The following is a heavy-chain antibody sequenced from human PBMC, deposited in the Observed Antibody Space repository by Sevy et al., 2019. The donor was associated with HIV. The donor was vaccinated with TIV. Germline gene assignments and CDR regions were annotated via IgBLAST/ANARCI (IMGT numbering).Heavy chain of an antibody. CDR3: AKGSIYFGSGTPPDY. V-gene: IGHV3-30*18. CDR1: GFTFSSYG. D-gene: IGHD3-10*01. J-gene: IGHJ4*02. CDR2: ISYDGSNK. Sequence: GGSLRLSCAASGFTFSSYGMHWVRQAPGKGLEWVAVISYDGSNKYYADSVKGRFTISRDNSKNTLYLQMNSLRTEDTAVYYCAKGSIYFGSGTPPDYWGQGTLVTVSS.